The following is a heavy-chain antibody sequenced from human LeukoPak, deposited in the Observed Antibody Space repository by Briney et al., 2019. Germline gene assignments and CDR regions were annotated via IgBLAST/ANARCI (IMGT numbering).Heavy chain of an antibody. D-gene: IGHD3-10*01. J-gene: IGHJ3*02. CDR3: ARVKRRNYYGSGSSPDAFDI. Sequence: SETLSLTCTVSGGSISSYYWSWIRQPPGKGLEWIGYIYYSGSTNYKPSLKSRVTISVDTSKNQFSLKLSSVTAADTAVYYCARVKRRNYYGSGSSPDAFDIWGQGTMVTVSS. CDR1: GGSISSYY. V-gene: IGHV4-59*12. CDR2: IYYSGST.